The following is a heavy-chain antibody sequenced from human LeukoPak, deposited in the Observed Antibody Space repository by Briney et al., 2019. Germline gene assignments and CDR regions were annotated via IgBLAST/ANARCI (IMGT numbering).Heavy chain of an antibody. CDR3: ASMVRGTVPGSYWIDP. D-gene: IGHD3-10*01. Sequence: PSETLSLTCTVSGGSISSSSYYWGWIRQPPGKGLEWIGSIYYSGSTYYNPSLKSRVTISVDTSKNQFSLKLSSVTAADTAVYYCASMVRGTVPGSYWIDPWGQGTLVTVSS. J-gene: IGHJ5*02. CDR1: GGSISSSSYY. CDR2: IYYSGST. V-gene: IGHV4-39*07.